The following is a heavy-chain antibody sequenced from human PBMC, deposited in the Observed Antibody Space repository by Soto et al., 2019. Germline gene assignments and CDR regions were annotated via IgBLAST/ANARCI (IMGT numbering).Heavy chain of an antibody. CDR3: AHRVPIEGHFDP. J-gene: IGHJ5*02. CDR2: IYWDDDR. V-gene: IGHV2-5*02. Sequence: SGPTLVNPTQTLTLTCSFSGFSLSTSGVAVGWIRQPPGKALEWLAVIYWDDDRRYSPSLKSRLTITKDTSKNQVVLRMTNMDPVDTATYYCAHRVPIEGHFDPWGQGPLVTVSS. CDR1: GFSLSTSGVA.